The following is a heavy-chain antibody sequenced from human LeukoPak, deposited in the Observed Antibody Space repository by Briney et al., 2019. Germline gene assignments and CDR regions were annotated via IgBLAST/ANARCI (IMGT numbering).Heavy chain of an antibody. CDR3: AKVLWIGAKNWWFDA. D-gene: IGHD1-1*01. Sequence: AGGSLRLSCAASEFTFSNYAMNWVRQAPGKGLEWVSGISGGGGSTYYADPVKGRFTISRDNSKNTLYLQMDSLRAEDTADYYCAKVLWIGAKNWWFDAWGQGTLVTVSS. CDR1: EFTFSNYA. CDR2: ISGGGGST. J-gene: IGHJ5*02. V-gene: IGHV3-23*01.